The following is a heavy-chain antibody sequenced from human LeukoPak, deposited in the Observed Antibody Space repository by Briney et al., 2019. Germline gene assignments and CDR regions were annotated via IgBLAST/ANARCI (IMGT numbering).Heavy chain of an antibody. V-gene: IGHV1-18*01. D-gene: IGHD3-22*01. CDR3: ARDNLHFDSSGYYDY. CDR2: ISAYNGNT. CDR1: GYTFTSYG. J-gene: IGHJ4*02. Sequence: ASVKVSCKASGYTFTSYGISWLRQAPGQGLEWMGWISAYNGNTNYAQKLQGRVTMTTDTSTSTAYMELRSLRSDDTAVYYCARDNLHFDSSGYYDYWGQGTLVTVSS.